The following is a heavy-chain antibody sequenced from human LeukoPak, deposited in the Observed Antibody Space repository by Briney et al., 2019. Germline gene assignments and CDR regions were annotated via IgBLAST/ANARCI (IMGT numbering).Heavy chain of an antibody. CDR2: IYYSGST. CDR1: GDSIRSSSYY. V-gene: IGHV4-39*07. Sequence: SETLSLTCTVSGDSIRSSSYYWGWTRQPPGKGLEWIGNIYYSGSTYYNPSLTSRVTISVDTSKNQFSLKLSSVTAADTAVYYCARDYAGIAAAGLFDYWGQGTLVTVSS. D-gene: IGHD6-13*01. J-gene: IGHJ4*02. CDR3: ARDYAGIAAAGLFDY.